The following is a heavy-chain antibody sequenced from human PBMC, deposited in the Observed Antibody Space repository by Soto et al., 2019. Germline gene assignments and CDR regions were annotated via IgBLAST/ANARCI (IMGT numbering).Heavy chain of an antibody. CDR3: ARVRCSGGSCYRFDNWFDP. Sequence: SVKVSCKASGGTFSSYAISWVRQAPGQGLEWMGGIIPIFGTANYAQKFQGRVTITADESTSTAYMELSSLRSEDTAVYYCARVRCSGGSCYRFDNWFDPWGQGTLVTSPQ. D-gene: IGHD2-15*01. CDR1: GGTFSSYA. CDR2: IIPIFGTA. V-gene: IGHV1-69*13. J-gene: IGHJ5*02.